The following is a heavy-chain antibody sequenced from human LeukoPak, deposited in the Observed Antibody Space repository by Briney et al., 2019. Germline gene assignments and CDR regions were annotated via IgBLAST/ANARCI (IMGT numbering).Heavy chain of an antibody. Sequence: SETLSLTCTVSGGSIGTYFWSWIRQSPGKGLEWIGYIYVTGTRYNPYLQSRVTISVDRSRNQFFLKMSSVTAADTAVYYCARHIGGGIEDMDVWGKGTKVIVSS. J-gene: IGHJ6*03. CDR2: IYVTGT. CDR1: GGSIGTYF. CDR3: ARHIGGGIEDMDV. V-gene: IGHV4-59*08. D-gene: IGHD3-16*02.